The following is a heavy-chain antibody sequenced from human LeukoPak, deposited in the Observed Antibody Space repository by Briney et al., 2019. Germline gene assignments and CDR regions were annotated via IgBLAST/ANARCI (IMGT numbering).Heavy chain of an antibody. CDR2: ISSSGSTI. CDR3: ARDSPSVDISEVRFDP. V-gene: IGHV3-11*01. CDR1: GFTFSDYY. D-gene: IGHD3-9*01. J-gene: IGHJ5*02. Sequence: GGSLRLSCAASGFTFSDYYMSWIRLAPGKGLEWVSYISSSGSTIYYADSVKGRFTISRDNAKNSLYLQMNSLRAEDTAVYYCARDSPSVDISEVRFDPWGQGTLVTVSS.